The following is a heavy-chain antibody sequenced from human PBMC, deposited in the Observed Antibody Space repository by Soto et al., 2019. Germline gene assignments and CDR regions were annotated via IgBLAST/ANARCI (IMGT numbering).Heavy chain of an antibody. CDR3: TTAISRPKYFQH. V-gene: IGHV3-15*01. D-gene: IGHD3-3*02. CDR1: GFTSSNAW. CDR2: IKSKTDGGTT. J-gene: IGHJ1*01. Sequence: PGGSLRLSCAASGFTSSNAWMSWVRQAPGKGLEWVGRIKSKTDGGTTDYAAPVKGRFTISRDDSKNTLYLQMNSLKTEDTAVYYCTTAISRPKYFQHWGQGTLVTSPQ.